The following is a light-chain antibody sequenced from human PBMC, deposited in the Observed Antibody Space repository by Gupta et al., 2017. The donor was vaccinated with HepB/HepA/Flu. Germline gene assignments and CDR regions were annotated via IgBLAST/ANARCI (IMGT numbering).Light chain of an antibody. Sequence: SALTQPASVSGSPGQSLTISCTGTSSYVGGYNYVSCYQQHPGKAPKLMIYDVSNRPAGGSNRFSGSKSGNTAALTISGRQDEDEADYYCSSYTSSLSVFGTGTKVTVL. CDR2: DVS. V-gene: IGLV2-14*03. J-gene: IGLJ1*01. CDR1: SSYVGGYNY. CDR3: SSYTSSLSV.